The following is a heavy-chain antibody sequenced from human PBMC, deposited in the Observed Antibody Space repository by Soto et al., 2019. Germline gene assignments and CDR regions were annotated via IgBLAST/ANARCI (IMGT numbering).Heavy chain of an antibody. J-gene: IGHJ6*02. CDR2: ISNDAVHT. CDR1: GFTFTTYC. CDR3: ARVHLPWAYHSYGMDV. Sequence: EVQLVESGGGLVQPGGSLTLSCVASGFTFTTYCMHWVRQAPGKGLEYLSAISNDAVHTYYANSVKDRFTISRDNSKDTLYLHMGSLRPEDIAVYYCARVHLPWAYHSYGMDVWGQAATVTVSS. V-gene: IGHV3-64*01. D-gene: IGHD7-27*01.